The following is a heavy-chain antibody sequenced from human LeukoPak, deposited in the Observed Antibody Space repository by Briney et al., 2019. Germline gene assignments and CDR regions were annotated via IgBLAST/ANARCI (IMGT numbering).Heavy chain of an antibody. V-gene: IGHV4-39*01. CDR2: IYYTGGT. CDR1: GGPISSSSYY. D-gene: IGHD1-26*01. J-gene: IGHJ2*01. Sequence: TSETLSLTCTVPGGPISSSSYYWGWIRQPPGKGLEWIGSIYYTGGTYYNPSLKSRVTISVDTSKNQFSLKLSSVTAADTAVYYCVGGSWEWYFNLWGRGTLVTVSS. CDR3: VGGSWEWYFNL.